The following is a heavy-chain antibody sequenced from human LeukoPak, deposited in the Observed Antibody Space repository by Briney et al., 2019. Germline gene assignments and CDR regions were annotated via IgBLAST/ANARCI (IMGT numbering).Heavy chain of an antibody. J-gene: IGHJ6*02. Sequence: PGGSLRLSCAASGFTFSSYWMSWVRQAPGKGLEWVANIKQDGSEKYYVDSVKGRFTISRDNAKNSLYLQMNSLRAEDTAVYYCARVVARHKYYYYYGMDVWGQGTTVTVS. V-gene: IGHV3-7*01. CDR1: GFTFSSYW. D-gene: IGHD2-21*01. CDR2: IKQDGSEK. CDR3: ARVVARHKYYYYYGMDV.